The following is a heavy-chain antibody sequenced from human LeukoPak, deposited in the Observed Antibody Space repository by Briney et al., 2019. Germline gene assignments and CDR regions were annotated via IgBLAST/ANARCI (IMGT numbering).Heavy chain of an antibody. J-gene: IGHJ4*02. Sequence: GGSLRLSCAASGFTFSSYGMHWIRQAPGKGLEWVAFIRYDGSKQYYADSVKGRFTISRDNSKNTLFLQMNSLRGEDTAVYYCAKDRRSSGWNAAPGYWGQGTLVTVSS. CDR2: IRYDGSKQ. V-gene: IGHV3-30*02. CDR3: AKDRRSSGWNAAPGY. D-gene: IGHD6-19*01. CDR1: GFTFSSYG.